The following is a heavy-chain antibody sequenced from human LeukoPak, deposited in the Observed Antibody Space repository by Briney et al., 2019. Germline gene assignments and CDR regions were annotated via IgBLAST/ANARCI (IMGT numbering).Heavy chain of an antibody. Sequence: SETLSLTCTVSGDSFSSHYWSWVRQPPGRGLEWIGYVSYIGSTNYNPSLKSRVTISVDTSKNQFSLKLSSVTAAETAVYYCPRDPTTVTKGLDIWGQGTMVTVSS. CDR2: VSYIGST. CDR3: PRDPTTVTKGLDI. D-gene: IGHD4-17*01. J-gene: IGHJ3*02. V-gene: IGHV4-59*11. CDR1: GDSFSSHY.